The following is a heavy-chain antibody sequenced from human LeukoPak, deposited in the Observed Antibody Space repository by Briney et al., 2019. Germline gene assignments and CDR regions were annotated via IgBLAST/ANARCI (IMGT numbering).Heavy chain of an antibody. J-gene: IGHJ6*03. Sequence: GGSLRLSCAASGFTFSSYGMHWVRQAPGKGLEWVAFIRYDGSNKYYADSVKGRFTISRDNSKNTLYLQMNSLRAEDTAVYYCAKDSGWERNLRVGYYYYMDVWGKGTTVTISS. CDR3: AKDSGWERNLRVGYYYYMDV. D-gene: IGHD1-26*01. CDR2: IRYDGSNK. CDR1: GFTFSSYG. V-gene: IGHV3-30*02.